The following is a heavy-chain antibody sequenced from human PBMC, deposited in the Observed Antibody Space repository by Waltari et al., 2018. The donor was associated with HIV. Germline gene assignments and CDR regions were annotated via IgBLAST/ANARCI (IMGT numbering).Heavy chain of an antibody. D-gene: IGHD2-15*01. Sequence: QVQLQESGPGLVKPSETLSLTCTVSGGSIISYYWSWIRQPPGKGLEWIGYIYYSGSTNYNPSLKSRVTISVDTSKNQFSLKLSSVTAADTAVYYCARDSGYTLFDYWGQGTLVTVSS. CDR1: GGSIISYY. J-gene: IGHJ4*02. V-gene: IGHV4-59*01. CDR3: ARDSGYTLFDY. CDR2: IYYSGST.